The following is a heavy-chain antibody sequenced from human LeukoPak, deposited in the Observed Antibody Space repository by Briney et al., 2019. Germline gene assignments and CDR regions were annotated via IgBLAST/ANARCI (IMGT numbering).Heavy chain of an antibody. D-gene: IGHD3-22*01. Sequence: GGSLRLSCAASGFAFSTYPMHWLRQAPGKGLEWVGVISSDGSNQYYADSVKGRFTISRDNSRNTLYLQMNSLRSEDTAVNYCVTGRNYYYDYWGQGTLVTVSS. J-gene: IGHJ4*02. CDR1: GFAFSTYP. CDR3: VTGRNYYYDY. CDR2: ISSDGSNQ. V-gene: IGHV3-30*01.